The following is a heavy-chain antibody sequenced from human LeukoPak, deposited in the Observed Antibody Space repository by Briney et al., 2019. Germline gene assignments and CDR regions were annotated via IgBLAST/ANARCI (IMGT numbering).Heavy chain of an antibody. V-gene: IGHV4-34*01. Sequence: PSETLPLTCAVYGGSFSGYYWSWIRQPPGKGLEWIWEINHSGSTNYNPSLKSRVTISVDTPKNQFSLKLSSVTAADTAVYYCARVPGYWGQGTLVTVSS. CDR1: GGSFSGYY. CDR2: INHSGST. CDR3: ARVPGY. J-gene: IGHJ4*02.